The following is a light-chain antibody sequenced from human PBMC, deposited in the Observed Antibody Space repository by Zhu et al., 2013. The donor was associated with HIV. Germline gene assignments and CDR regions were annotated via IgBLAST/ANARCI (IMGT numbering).Light chain of an antibody. CDR2: DVS. J-gene: IGLJ1*01. Sequence: QSALTQPPSASGSPGQSVTISCTGTSSDVGAYNYVSWYQQYPGKAPKLKIYDVSKWPSGVPDRFSGSKSGNTASLTISGLQAEDEADYYCCSYAGSYTYVFGTGTKVTVL. CDR1: SSDVGAYNY. V-gene: IGLV2-11*01. CDR3: CSYAGSYTYV.